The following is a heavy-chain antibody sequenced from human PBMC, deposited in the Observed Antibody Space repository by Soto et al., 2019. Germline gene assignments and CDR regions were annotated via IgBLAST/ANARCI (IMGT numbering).Heavy chain of an antibody. CDR3: TRGRLSSGSYYDY. V-gene: IGHV3-49*03. Sequence: GGSLRLSCTASGFTFGDYAMSWFRQAPGKGLEWVGFIRSKAYGGTTEYAASVKGRFTISRDDSKSIAHLQMNSLKTEDTALYSCTRGRLSSGSYYDYWGQGTLVTVSS. D-gene: IGHD3-10*01. CDR2: IRSKAYGGTT. CDR1: GFTFGDYA. J-gene: IGHJ4*02.